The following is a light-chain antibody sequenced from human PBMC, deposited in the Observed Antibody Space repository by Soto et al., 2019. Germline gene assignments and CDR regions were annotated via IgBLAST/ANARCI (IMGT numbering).Light chain of an antibody. CDR1: QSVSSD. Sequence: EVVLISFVAAPSKSKGERATLSCRASQSVSSDLAWYQHKPGQAPRLLIYDASKRATGIPARLSGSGSGTDFTLTISSLEPEDFAIYYCQQRHNGITFGQGTRLEIK. CDR3: QQRHNGIT. V-gene: IGKV3-11*01. J-gene: IGKJ5*01. CDR2: DAS.